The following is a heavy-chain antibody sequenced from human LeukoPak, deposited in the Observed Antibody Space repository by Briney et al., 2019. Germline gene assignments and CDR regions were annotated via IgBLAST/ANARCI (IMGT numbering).Heavy chain of an antibody. J-gene: IGHJ4*02. CDR2: IANDGKDK. D-gene: IGHD6-13*01. Sequence: SGGSLRLSCAASGFTFSRNGLHWVRQAPGKGLEWVAVIANDGKDKKYADSVKGRLTISRDNSKSTLYLQMNSLRAEDTAVYYCAKDQQVGAAAYYFDSWGQGTLVTVSS. V-gene: IGHV3-30*18. CDR3: AKDQQVGAAAYYFDS. CDR1: GFTFSRNG.